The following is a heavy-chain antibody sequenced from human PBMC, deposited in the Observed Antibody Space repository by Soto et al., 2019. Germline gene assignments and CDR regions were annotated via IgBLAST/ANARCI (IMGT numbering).Heavy chain of an antibody. CDR2: ISGSGDST. V-gene: IGHV3-23*01. J-gene: IGHJ4*02. CDR1: GFTFSSYA. CDR3: AKNPLGYNLNYFDY. Sequence: EVQLLESGGGLVQPGESLRLSCAASGFTFSSYAMSWVRQAPGKGLEWVSAISGSGDSTYYADSVKGRFTISRDNSKNPLYLQMNSLRAEDTAVYYCAKNPLGYNLNYFDYWGQGTLVTVSS. D-gene: IGHD5-12*01.